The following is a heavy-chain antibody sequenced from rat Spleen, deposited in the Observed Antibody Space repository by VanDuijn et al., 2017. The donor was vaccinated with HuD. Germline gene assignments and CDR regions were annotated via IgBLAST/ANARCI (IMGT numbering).Heavy chain of an antibody. CDR2: IWSGGST. CDR3: ARAIGDGGYYFDY. Sequence: QVQLKETGPGLVQPSQTLSLTCTVSGFSLTNYGVTWVRQPPGKGLEWIRAIWSGGSTDYSSALKSRLSISRDTSKSQVFLKMNSLQTEDTATYYCARAIGDGGYYFDYWGQGVMVTVSS. J-gene: IGHJ2*01. CDR1: GFSLTNYG. V-gene: IGHV2-4*01. D-gene: IGHD1-11*01.